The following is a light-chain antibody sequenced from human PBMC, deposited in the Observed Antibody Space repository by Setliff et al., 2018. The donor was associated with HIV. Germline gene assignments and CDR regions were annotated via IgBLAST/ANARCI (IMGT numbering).Light chain of an antibody. CDR2: GVD. Sequence: QSALTQPRSVSGSRGQSITFSCTGTSSDIGAYDYVSWYQQHPGKAPKLITYGVDKRPSGVSNRFSGSKPGNTASLTISGLQAEDEADYFCCSYAGSSTVFGTGTKVTVL. CDR1: SSDIGAYDY. CDR3: CSYAGSSTV. V-gene: IGLV2-11*01. J-gene: IGLJ1*01.